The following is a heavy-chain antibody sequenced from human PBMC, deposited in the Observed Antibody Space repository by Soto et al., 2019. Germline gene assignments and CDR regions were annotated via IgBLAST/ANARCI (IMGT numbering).Heavy chain of an antibody. Sequence: SETLSLTCAVYGGSFSGYYWSWIRQPPGKGLEWIGDINHSGSTNYNPSLKSRVTTSVDTSKTPFSLKLSSVTAADTAVYYCARGGGYDYVWGSYRQTRKTYYFDYWGQGTLVTVSS. J-gene: IGHJ4*02. V-gene: IGHV4-34*01. D-gene: IGHD3-16*02. CDR2: INHSGST. CDR1: GGSFSGYY. CDR3: ARGGGYDYVWGSYRQTRKTYYFDY.